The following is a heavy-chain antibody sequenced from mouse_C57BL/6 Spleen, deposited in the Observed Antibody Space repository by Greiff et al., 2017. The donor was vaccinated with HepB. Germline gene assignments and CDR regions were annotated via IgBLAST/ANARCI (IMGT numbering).Heavy chain of an antibody. V-gene: IGHV5-17*01. J-gene: IGHJ1*03. CDR3: ARPTYYGSSDWYFDV. D-gene: IGHD1-1*01. Sequence: EVKLVESGGDLVKPGGSLKLSCAASGFTFSDYGMHWVRQAPEKGLEWVAYISSGSSTIYYADTVKGRFTISRDNAKNTLFLQMTSLRSEDTAMYYCARPTYYGSSDWYFDVWGTGTTVTVSS. CDR1: GFTFSDYG. CDR2: ISSGSSTI.